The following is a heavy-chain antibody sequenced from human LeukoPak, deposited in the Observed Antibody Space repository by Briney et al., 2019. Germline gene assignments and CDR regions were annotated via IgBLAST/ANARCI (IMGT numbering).Heavy chain of an antibody. CDR1: GGSISSSDYY. V-gene: IGHV4-39*01. J-gene: IGHJ6*02. Sequence: SETLSLTCTVSGGSISSSDYYWGWIRQPPGTGLEWIGSINYRGTTYYNPSLKSRLTILVDTSKNQFSLILRSVTAADTAVYYCARHRFTMVRGVGSMDVWGQGITVTISS. CDR2: INYRGTT. CDR3: ARHRFTMVRGVGSMDV. D-gene: IGHD3-10*01.